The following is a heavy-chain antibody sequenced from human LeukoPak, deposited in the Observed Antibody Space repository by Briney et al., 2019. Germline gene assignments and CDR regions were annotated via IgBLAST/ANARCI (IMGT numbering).Heavy chain of an antibody. D-gene: IGHD3-22*01. Sequence: SETLSLTCTVSGGSVSSTHYWGWIRQPPGKGLEWIGSIYYGGSTYYNASLRSRVTTSVDTSKNQFSLKLSSVTAADTAVYYCARNGGRYYYDSRAPFYWGQGTLVTVSS. CDR1: GGSVSSTHY. J-gene: IGHJ4*02. CDR2: IYYGGST. V-gene: IGHV4-39*07. CDR3: ARNGGRYYYDSRAPFY.